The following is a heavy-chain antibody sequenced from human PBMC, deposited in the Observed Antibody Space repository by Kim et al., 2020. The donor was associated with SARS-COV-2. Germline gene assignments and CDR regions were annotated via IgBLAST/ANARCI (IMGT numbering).Heavy chain of an antibody. V-gene: IGHV3-23*01. Sequence: YYEDSVKGRFTISRYNSKNTLYLQMNSLRAEDTAVYYCAKSSPYMMRADYWGQGTLVTVSS. CDR3: AKSSPYMMRADY. J-gene: IGHJ4*02. D-gene: IGHD3-16*01.